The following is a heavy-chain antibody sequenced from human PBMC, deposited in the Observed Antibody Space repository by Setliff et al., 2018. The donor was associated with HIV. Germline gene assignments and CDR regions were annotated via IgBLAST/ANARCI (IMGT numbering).Heavy chain of an antibody. CDR2: INYGGNT. CDR3: VNSGYDGDYYYYYMDV. J-gene: IGHJ6*03. Sequence: PSETLSLTCTVSGGSISTYHWSWIRQPPGKGLEWIGQINYGGNTHYNPSLRSRGTISVDASKGQLTLNLNSVTAADTAVYYCVNSGYDGDYYYYYMDVWGKGTTVTVSS. CDR1: GGSISTYH. D-gene: IGHD5-12*01. V-gene: IGHV4-59*01.